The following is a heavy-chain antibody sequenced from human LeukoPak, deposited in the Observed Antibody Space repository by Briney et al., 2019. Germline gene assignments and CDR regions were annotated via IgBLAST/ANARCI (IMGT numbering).Heavy chain of an antibody. CDR1: GYTFTDYY. J-gene: IGHJ4*02. Sequence: ASVKVSCKASGYTFTDYYMHWVRQAPGQGFEWMGWINPNDGDTYYAQKFQGRDTMTRDTSISTAHMEVSRLRSDDTAVYYCARANFLYCSSTSCLFDYWGQGTLVTVSS. CDR3: ARANFLYCSSTSCLFDY. D-gene: IGHD2-2*01. CDR2: INPNDGDT. V-gene: IGHV1-2*02.